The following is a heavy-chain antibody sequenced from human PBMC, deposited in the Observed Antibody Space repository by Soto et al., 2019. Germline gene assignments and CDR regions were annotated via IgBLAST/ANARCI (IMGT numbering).Heavy chain of an antibody. CDR1: GFSFGSYV. J-gene: IGHJ4*01. V-gene: IGHV3-23*01. CDR3: AKGGLAASWDY. CDR2: IRGSGGGT. Sequence: EVQLSESGGGLGQPGGSLRLSCAASGFSFGSYVMAWVRQAPGKGLQWISAIRGSGGGTYYADSVKGRFIISRDNSQNTLFLQMNTLGVEDTAVYFCAKGGLAASWDYWGQGILVTVSS. D-gene: IGHD2-15*01.